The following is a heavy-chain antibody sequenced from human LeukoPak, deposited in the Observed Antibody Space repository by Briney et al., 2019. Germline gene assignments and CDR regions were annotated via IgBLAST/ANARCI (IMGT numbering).Heavy chain of an antibody. CDR1: GYTFTGYY. CDR2: INPNSGGT. CDR3: ARVISDAGFIRSDLFDY. Sequence: GASVKVSCKASGYTFTGYYMHWVRQAPGQGLEWMGWINPNSGGTNYAQKFQGRDTMTRGTSISTAYMELSSLRSDDTAVYYCARVISDAGFIRSDLFDYWGQGTLVTVSS. D-gene: IGHD2-21*01. J-gene: IGHJ4*02. V-gene: IGHV1-2*02.